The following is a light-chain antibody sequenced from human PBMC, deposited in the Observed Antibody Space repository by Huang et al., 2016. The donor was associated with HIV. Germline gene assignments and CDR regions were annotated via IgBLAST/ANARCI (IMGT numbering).Light chain of an antibody. CDR2: EVS. CDR3: MQGIHLSSP. Sequence: NQTPLSLSVTPGQPASISCKSSQSLLHSDVKTDLYWYVQKAGHSPQLIMYEVSNRFSGVPDRFSGSGSGTSFTLKISRVEAEDVGVYYCMQGIHLSSPFGGGTKIEI. J-gene: IGKJ4*01. CDR1: QSLLHSDVKTD. V-gene: IGKV2-29*02.